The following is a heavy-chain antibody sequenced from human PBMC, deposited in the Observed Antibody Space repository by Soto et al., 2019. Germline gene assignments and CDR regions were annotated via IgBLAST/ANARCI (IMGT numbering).Heavy chain of an antibody. J-gene: IGHJ5*02. D-gene: IGHD1-26*01. CDR1: GDSITGSH. V-gene: IGHV4-59*01. CDR3: ASSAIVGREVNTWFDP. CDR2: IYYRGST. Sequence: QVHLQESGPGLVKASETLSLTCTVSGDSITGSHWNWIRQPLGKPLEWIGYIYYRGSTNYNPSPKSRLTVSVDTSKNQIFLRLNSVTAADTAVYYCASSAIVGREVNTWFDPWGQGILVTVSS.